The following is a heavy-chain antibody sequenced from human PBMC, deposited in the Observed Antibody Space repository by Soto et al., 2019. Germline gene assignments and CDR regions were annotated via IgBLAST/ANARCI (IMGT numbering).Heavy chain of an antibody. CDR2: IIPIFGTA. CDR1: GGTFSIYA. CDR3: ARELGRYDFWSGTDVNDY. J-gene: IGHJ4*02. Sequence: SVKVSCKSSGGTFSIYAISWVRQAPGQGLEWMGGIIPIFGTANYAQKFQGRVTITADESTSTAYMELSSLRSEDTAVYYCARELGRYDFWSGTDVNDYWGQGTLVTVSS. D-gene: IGHD3-3*01. V-gene: IGHV1-69*13.